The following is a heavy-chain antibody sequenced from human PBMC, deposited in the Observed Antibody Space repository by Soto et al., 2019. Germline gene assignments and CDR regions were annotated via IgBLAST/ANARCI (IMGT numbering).Heavy chain of an antibody. J-gene: IGHJ4*02. CDR3: ARRYDSSFDF. CDR1: GFSLRSLGMA. V-gene: IGHV2-5*02. D-gene: IGHD6-6*01. Sequence: QITLKESGPTLLKPTQTLTLTCTFSGFSLRSLGMAVGWIRQPPGRALEWVALIYWDDEERYSPSLQSRLTITRETSKNHVVLTMTTMDPVDTATYYCARRYDSSFDFWGQGIPVTVSS. CDR2: IYWDDEE.